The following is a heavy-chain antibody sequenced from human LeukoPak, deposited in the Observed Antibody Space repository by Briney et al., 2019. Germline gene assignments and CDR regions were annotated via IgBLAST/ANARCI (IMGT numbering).Heavy chain of an antibody. CDR1: GFTFSTYA. V-gene: IGHV3-7*03. Sequence: GGSLRLSCAASGFTFSTYAMSWVRQAPGKGLEWVANIKHDESEKNYLDSVKGRFTISRDNVQNSLYLQMNGLRAEDTAVYYCAKEGTAVDTGTFDYWGQGTLVTVSS. D-gene: IGHD6-13*01. CDR2: IKHDESEK. J-gene: IGHJ4*02. CDR3: AKEGTAVDTGTFDY.